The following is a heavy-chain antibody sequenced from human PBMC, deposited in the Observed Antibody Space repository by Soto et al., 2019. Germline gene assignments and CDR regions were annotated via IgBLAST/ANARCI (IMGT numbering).Heavy chain of an antibody. Sequence: SGPTLVNPTQTLTLTCIFSGFSFSADGVGVGWIRQPPGKALEWLALIYWDDDTRYSPSLKSRLTITKDTSKNQVVLTITNMAPVDTATFSCAPEYGGPSWPNDVFDVWGQGKVVTVSS. CDR1: GFSFSADGVG. V-gene: IGHV2-5*02. J-gene: IGHJ3*01. CDR2: IYWDDDT. CDR3: APEYGGPSWPNDVFDV. D-gene: IGHD3-16*01.